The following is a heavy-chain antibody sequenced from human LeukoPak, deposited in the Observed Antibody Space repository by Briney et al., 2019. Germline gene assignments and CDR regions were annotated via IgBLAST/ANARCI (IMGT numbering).Heavy chain of an antibody. J-gene: IGHJ4*02. CDR2: IYTSGTT. Sequence: SETLSLTCTVSGGSISSAGYYWSWIRQPAGKGLEWIGRIYTSGTTNYNPSLKSRVTISLDTSKNQFSLKLSSVTAADTAVYYCASPRARNYYDSSGYSITFDYWGQGTLVTVSS. V-gene: IGHV4-61*02. D-gene: IGHD3-22*01. CDR3: ASPRARNYYDSSGYSITFDY. CDR1: GGSISSAGYY.